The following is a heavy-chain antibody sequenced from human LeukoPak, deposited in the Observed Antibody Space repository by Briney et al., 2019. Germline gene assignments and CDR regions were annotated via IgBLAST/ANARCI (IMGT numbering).Heavy chain of an antibody. CDR3: AGGNYDFWSGYCSNWFDP. CDR1: GYSISSGYY. D-gene: IGHD3-3*01. J-gene: IGHJ5*02. CDR2: IYHSGSI. V-gene: IGHV4-38-2*01. Sequence: PSETLSLTCAVSGYSISSGYYWGWIRQPPGKGLEWIGSIYHSGSIYYNPSLKSRVTISVDTSKNQFSLKLSSVTAADTAVYYCAGGNYDFWSGYCSNWFDPWGQGTLVTVSS.